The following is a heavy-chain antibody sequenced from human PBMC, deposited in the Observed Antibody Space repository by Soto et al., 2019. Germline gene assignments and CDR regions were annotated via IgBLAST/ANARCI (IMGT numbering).Heavy chain of an antibody. D-gene: IGHD2-15*01. V-gene: IGHV3-23*03. CDR1: GFPFRTYA. J-gene: IGHJ4*02. Sequence: PGGSLRLSCAAYGFPFRTYAMNWVRQAPGKGLEWVAVIVGDASSIDYADSVKGRFTISRDNSKNIMYLQMTSLKVEDTATYFCAKDLRPDGRYDLDYWGQGTQVTVSS. CDR2: IVGDASSI. CDR3: AKDLRPDGRYDLDY.